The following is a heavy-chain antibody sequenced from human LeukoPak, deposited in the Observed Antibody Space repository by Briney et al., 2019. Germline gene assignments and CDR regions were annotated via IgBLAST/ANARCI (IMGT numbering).Heavy chain of an antibody. CDR2: IYGSGYT. CDR3: TYSSSWRGAFDI. V-gene: IGHV4-59*01. CDR1: GGSISGWY. Sequence: SETLSLTCTVSGGSISGWYWSWIRQPPGKGLEWIGYIYGSGYTNYNPSLKSRVTISVDTSKNQFSLKPSSVTAADTAVYYCTYSSSWRGAFDIWGQGTMVTVSS. D-gene: IGHD6-13*01. J-gene: IGHJ3*02.